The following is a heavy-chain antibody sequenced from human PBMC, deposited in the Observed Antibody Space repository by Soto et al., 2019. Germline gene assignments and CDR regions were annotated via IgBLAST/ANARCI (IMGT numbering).Heavy chain of an antibody. Sequence: QVQLQESGPGLVKPSETLSLTCTVSGGSISSYYWSWIRQPPGKGLEWIGYIYYSGSTNYNPSLKRRVTISVDTSKNQFSLKLSSVTAADTAVYYCAREARGNIVVVPAAKKDAFDIWGQGTMVTVSS. D-gene: IGHD2-2*01. CDR1: GGSISSYY. V-gene: IGHV4-59*01. CDR2: IYYSGST. CDR3: AREARGNIVVVPAAKKDAFDI. J-gene: IGHJ3*02.